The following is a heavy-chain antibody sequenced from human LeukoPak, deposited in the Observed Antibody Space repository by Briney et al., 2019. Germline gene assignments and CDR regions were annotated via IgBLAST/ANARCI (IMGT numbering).Heavy chain of an antibody. Sequence: GGSLRLSCAVSGFTFSSYDMHWVRQATGKGLEWVSAIGTAGDTYYPGSVKGRFTISRENAKNSLYLQMNSLRAGDTAVYYCARTELMVRGAFDYWGQGTLVTVSS. V-gene: IGHV3-13*01. J-gene: IGHJ4*02. CDR2: IGTAGDT. D-gene: IGHD3-10*01. CDR1: GFTFSSYD. CDR3: ARTELMVRGAFDY.